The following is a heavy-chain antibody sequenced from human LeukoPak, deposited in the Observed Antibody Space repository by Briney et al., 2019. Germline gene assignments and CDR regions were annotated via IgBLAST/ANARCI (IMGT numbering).Heavy chain of an antibody. V-gene: IGHV4-30-2*01. CDR3: ARELWFANAPGSWLDA. Sequence: PSQTLSLTCGVSGDSISSGAYPWRWIPQPPGKGLEWIGYIFHTGSSFYNPSLKSRVTISVDNSKNPFSLRLSSVNAADTAVYYCARELWFANAPGSWLDAWGQGTLGTVSA. D-gene: IGHD3-10*01. CDR1: GDSISSGAYP. J-gene: IGHJ5*02. CDR2: IFHTGSS.